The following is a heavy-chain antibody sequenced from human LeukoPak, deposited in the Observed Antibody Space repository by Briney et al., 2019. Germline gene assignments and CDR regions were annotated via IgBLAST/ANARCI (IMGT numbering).Heavy chain of an antibody. J-gene: IGHJ4*02. CDR1: GYTFTGYY. V-gene: IGHV1-2*02. CDR2: INPNSGGT. D-gene: IGHD3-10*01. Sequence: ASVKVSCKASGYTFTGYYMHWVRQAPGQGLEWMGWINPNSGGTNYAQKFQGRVTMTRDTSISTAYMELSRLRSDDTAVYYCAKDLTEDYYGSGSPYYFAQWGQGTLVTVSS. CDR3: AKDLTEDYYGSGSPYYFAQ.